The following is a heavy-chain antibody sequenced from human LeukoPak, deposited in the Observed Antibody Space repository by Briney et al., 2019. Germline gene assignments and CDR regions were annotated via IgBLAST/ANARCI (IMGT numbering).Heavy chain of an antibody. V-gene: IGHV1-2*02. CDR3: ARDRMSSSWYRYNWFDP. CDR2: INPNSGGT. CDR1: GYTFTGYY. D-gene: IGHD6-13*01. J-gene: IGHJ5*02. Sequence: ASVKVSCKASGYTFTGYYMHWVRQAPGQGLKWMGWINPNSGGTNYAQKFQGRVTMTRDTSISTAYMELSRLRSDDTAVYYCARDRMSSSWYRYNWFDPWGQGTLVTVSS.